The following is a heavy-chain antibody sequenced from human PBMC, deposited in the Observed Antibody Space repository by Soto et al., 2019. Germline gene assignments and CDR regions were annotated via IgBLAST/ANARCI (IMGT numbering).Heavy chain of an antibody. V-gene: IGHV2-5*02. Sequence: QITLKESGPTLVKPTQTLTLTCTFSGFSLSTSGVGVGWIRQPPGKALEWLALIYWDDDKRYSPSLKSRLTITKDTPKNQVVLTMTNMDPVDTATYYCAQAGVHVDYVDAFDIWGQGTMVTVSS. CDR3: AQAGVHVDYVDAFDI. D-gene: IGHD4-17*01. CDR1: GFSLSTSGVG. J-gene: IGHJ3*02. CDR2: IYWDDDK.